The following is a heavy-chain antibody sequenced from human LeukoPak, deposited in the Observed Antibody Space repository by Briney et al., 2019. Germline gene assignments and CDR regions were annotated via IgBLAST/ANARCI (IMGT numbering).Heavy chain of an antibody. CDR1: GFTFSSYG. J-gene: IGHJ4*02. CDR2: ISYDGSNK. CDR3: AKFPWNCSSTSCYSY. V-gene: IGHV3-30*18. Sequence: GGSLRLSCAASGFTFSSYGMHWVRQAPGKGLEWVAVISYDGSNKYYADSVKGRFTISRDNSKNTLYLQMNSLRAEDTAVYYYAKFPWNCSSTSCYSYWGQGTLVTVSS. D-gene: IGHD2-2*01.